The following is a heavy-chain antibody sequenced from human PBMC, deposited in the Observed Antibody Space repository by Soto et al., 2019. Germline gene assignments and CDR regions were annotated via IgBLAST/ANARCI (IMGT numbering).Heavy chain of an antibody. Sequence: VTGSVFGGSTISGDCHGRWIRQPPGKGLKWIGSIYDSGSTYYNPSLKSRVTISVDTSKNQFPLKLSSVTAADTVVYYCARVCADYYDSSDNVDYWGQGNPVRVFS. J-gene: IGHJ4*02. D-gene: IGHD3-22*01. CDR3: ARVCADYYDSSDNVDY. CDR1: GGSTISGDCH. V-gene: IGHV4-30-4*01. CDR2: IYDSGST.